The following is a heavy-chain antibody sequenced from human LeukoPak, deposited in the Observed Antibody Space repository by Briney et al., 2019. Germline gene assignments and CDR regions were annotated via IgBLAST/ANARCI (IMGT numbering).Heavy chain of an antibody. CDR3: AKDLNYYASGNLFDY. V-gene: IGHV4-39*07. CDR1: GGSISSSSYY. J-gene: IGHJ4*02. CDR2: IYYSGST. D-gene: IGHD3-10*01. Sequence: SETLSLTCTVSGGSISSSSYYWGWIRQPPGKGLEWIGSIYYSGSTYYNSSLKSRVTISVDTSKNQFSLKMRFVTAADTAVYYCAKDLNYYASGNLFDYWGQGTLVTVSS.